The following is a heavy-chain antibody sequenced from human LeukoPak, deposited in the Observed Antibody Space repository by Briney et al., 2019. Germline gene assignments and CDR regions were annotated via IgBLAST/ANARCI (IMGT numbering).Heavy chain of an antibody. CDR1: GVSFSGYY. CDR3: ARDPSPFYSGSYLGFDP. CDR2: INHSGST. V-gene: IGHV4-34*01. Sequence: PSETLSLTCAVYGVSFSGYYWSWIRQPPGKGLEWIGEINHSGSTNYNPSLKSRVTISVDTSKNQFSLKLSSVTAADTAVYYCARDPSPFYSGSYLGFDPWGQGTLVTVSS. D-gene: IGHD1-26*01. J-gene: IGHJ5*02.